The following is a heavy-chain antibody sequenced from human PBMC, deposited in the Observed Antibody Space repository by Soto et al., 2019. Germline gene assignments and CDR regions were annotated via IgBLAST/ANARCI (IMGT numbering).Heavy chain of an antibody. V-gene: IGHV3-21*01. Sequence: EVQLVESGGGLVKPGGSLRLSCAASGFTFSSYSMNWVRQAPGKGLEWVSVICCSSSYIYYADSVKGRFTISRDNAKKSLYQQMNSLRAEDTAVYYCAVWSSAGARSGCYQGRGLFDPWGQGTLVTVSS. CDR3: AVWSSAGARSGCYQGRGLFDP. CDR1: GFTFSSYS. CDR2: ICCSSSYI. J-gene: IGHJ5*02. D-gene: IGHD6-19*01.